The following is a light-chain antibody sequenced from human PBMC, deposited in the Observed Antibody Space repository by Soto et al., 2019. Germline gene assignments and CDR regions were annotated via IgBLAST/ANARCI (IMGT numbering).Light chain of an antibody. J-gene: IGKJ2*01. Sequence: DMQMTQSPSSLSASVGDRVTITCRPSQTIDNYLNWYQHKPGEAPKLLIYGASTLQSGVSSRFTGSASGTDFTLTIDNLQAEDFATYYCQQTYTTPFAFGQGTKVDIK. CDR2: GAS. CDR3: QQTYTTPFA. V-gene: IGKV1-39*01. CDR1: QTIDNY.